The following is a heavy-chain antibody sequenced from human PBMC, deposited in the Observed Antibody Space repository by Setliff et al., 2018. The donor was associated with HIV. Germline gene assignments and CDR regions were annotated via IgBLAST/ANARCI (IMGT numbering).Heavy chain of an antibody. CDR2: INHSGST. D-gene: IGHD5-12*01. CDR1: GGSFSGYY. CDR3: ERGGQSSGYAIEY. Sequence: SETLSLTCAVYGGSFSGYYWSWIRQPPGKGLEWIGEINHSGSTNYNPSLKSRVAISIDTSKNQFSLNLNSVTAADTAVYYCERGGQSSGYAIEYWGQGTLVTVSS. V-gene: IGHV4-34*01. J-gene: IGHJ4*02.